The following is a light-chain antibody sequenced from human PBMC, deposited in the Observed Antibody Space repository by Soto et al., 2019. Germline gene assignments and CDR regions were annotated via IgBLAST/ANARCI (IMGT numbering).Light chain of an antibody. J-gene: IGKJ1*01. CDR2: DAS. Sequence: EIVLTQSPATLSLSPGERVTLSCRASQSVISYLAWYPQTPGQAPRLIIYDASNRETGTPGRFSGSGSGTEFTRTISRLEHEDFEVDYCQQYGSSPWTFGQGTKVDIK. V-gene: IGKV3-20*01. CDR3: QQYGSSPWT. CDR1: QSVISY.